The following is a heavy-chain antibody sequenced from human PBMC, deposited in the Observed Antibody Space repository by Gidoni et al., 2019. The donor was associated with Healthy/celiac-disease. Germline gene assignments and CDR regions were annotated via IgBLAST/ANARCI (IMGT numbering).Heavy chain of an antibody. CDR3: AKDRYYGSGRNAFDI. CDR1: GFTFRGYA. CDR2: ISVSGGST. Sequence: EVQLLESGGGLVQPGGSLGLSCAASGFTFRGYAMSWVRQAPGKGLEWVSAISVSGGSTYYADSVKGRFTISRDNSKNTLYLQMNSLRAEDTAVYYCAKDRYYGSGRNAFDIWGQGTMVTVSS. V-gene: IGHV3-23*01. D-gene: IGHD3-10*01. J-gene: IGHJ3*02.